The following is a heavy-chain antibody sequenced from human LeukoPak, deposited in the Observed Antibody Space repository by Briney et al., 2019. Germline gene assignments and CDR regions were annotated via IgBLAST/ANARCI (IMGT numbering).Heavy chain of an antibody. D-gene: IGHD2-2*01. Sequence: ASVKVSCKPSGYTFTGYYMHWVRQAPGQGLEWMGWINPNSGGTNYAQKFQGRVTMTRDTSISTAYMELSSLRSEDTAMYYCARDVPDPIVVVPAALGPWGQGTLVTVSS. CDR2: INPNSGGT. V-gene: IGHV1-2*02. CDR3: ARDVPDPIVVVPAALGP. J-gene: IGHJ4*02. CDR1: GYTFTGYY.